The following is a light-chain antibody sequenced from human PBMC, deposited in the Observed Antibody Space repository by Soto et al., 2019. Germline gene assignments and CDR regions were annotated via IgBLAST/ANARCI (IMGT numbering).Light chain of an antibody. V-gene: IGLV2-8*01. CDR1: SGDIGGFSY. CDR3: SSYAGSNNFGVV. J-gene: IGLJ2*01. CDR2: EVS. Sequence: QSALTQPPSASGSPGRSVTISCTGTSGDIGGFSYVSWYQHHPGNAPKLIIYEVSKRPSGVPDRFSGYKSGNTASLTVSGLQAEDEADYYCSSYAGSNNFGVVFGGGTKLTVL.